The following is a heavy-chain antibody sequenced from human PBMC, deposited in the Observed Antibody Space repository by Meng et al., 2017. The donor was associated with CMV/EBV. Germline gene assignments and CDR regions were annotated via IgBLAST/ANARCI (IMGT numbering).Heavy chain of an antibody. CDR1: GFTFRTYN. V-gene: IGHV3-21*01. CDR3: ARVGPRVTFVGFSFDF. Sequence: GGSLRLSCAASGFTFRTYNMNWVRQAPGRGLEWVSSITSNSDYVRYAGSVKGRFTISRDNVKNALYLQLNNVRAEDTALYYCARVGPRVTFVGFSFDFWGLGTLVTVSS. D-gene: IGHD3/OR15-3a*01. CDR2: ITSNSDYV. J-gene: IGHJ4*02.